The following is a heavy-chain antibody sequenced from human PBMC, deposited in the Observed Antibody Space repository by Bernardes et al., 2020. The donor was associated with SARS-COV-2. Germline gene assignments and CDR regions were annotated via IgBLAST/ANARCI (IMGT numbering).Heavy chain of an antibody. CDR2: IYYSGST. D-gene: IGHD3-10*01. CDR1: GGSTGSYY. J-gene: IGHJ2*01. CDR3: ARDLSHLVRRGFDL. V-gene: IGHV4-59*01. Sequence: SESLSPTCTVSGGSTGSYYWAWIRQPPGKGLEWIGYIYYSGSTNYNPSLKSRVTISVDRSQNQFSLNLSSVTPADTAVYYCARDLSHLVRRGFDLWGRGTLVTVSS.